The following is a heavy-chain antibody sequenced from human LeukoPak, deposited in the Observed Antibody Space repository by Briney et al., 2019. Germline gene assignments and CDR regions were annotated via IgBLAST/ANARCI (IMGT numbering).Heavy chain of an antibody. J-gene: IGHJ2*01. D-gene: IGHD6-13*01. V-gene: IGHV1-2*02. CDR1: GYY. CDR2: INPNSGGT. Sequence: ASVKVSCKASGYYMHWVRQAPGQGLEWMGWINPNSGGTKYAQKFQGRVTMTRDTSISTAYMELSRLRSDDTAVYYCARGKSATAPDPNWHLDLWGRGTLVTVSS. CDR3: ARGKSATAPDPNWHLDL.